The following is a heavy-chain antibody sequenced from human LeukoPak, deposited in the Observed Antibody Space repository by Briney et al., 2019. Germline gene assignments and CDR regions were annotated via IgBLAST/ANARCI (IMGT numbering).Heavy chain of an antibody. V-gene: IGHV4-59*08. D-gene: IGHD5-24*01. Sequence: PSETLSLTCTVSGGSISSYYWSWIRQPPGKGLEWIGFIYYSGSTKYNPSLKSRVTMSADTSKNQISLKLNSVTAADTAVYYCAKVGPRMATNPRGYGMDVWGQGTTVTVSS. CDR1: GGSISSYY. CDR2: IYYSGST. CDR3: AKVGPRMATNPRGYGMDV. J-gene: IGHJ6*02.